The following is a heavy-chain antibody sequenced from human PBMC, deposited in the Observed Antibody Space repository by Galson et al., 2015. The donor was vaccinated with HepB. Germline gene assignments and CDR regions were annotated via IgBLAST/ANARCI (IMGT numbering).Heavy chain of an antibody. CDR3: AGDQVFPYYYYYYGMDV. J-gene: IGHJ6*02. Sequence: LRLSCAASGFTFSNYNMNWVRQAPGKGLEWVSYISSSSSIIYYADSVKGRFTISRDNAKNSLYLQMNSLRDEDTAVYYCAGDQVFPYYYYYYGMDVWGQGTTVTVSS. CDR2: ISSSSSII. D-gene: IGHD2-8*01. CDR1: GFTFSNYN. V-gene: IGHV3-48*02.